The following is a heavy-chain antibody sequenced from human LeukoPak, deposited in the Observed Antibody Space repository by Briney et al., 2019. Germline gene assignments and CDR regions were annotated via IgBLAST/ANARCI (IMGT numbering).Heavy chain of an antibody. CDR2: ISYDGSNK. CDR1: GFTFSSYG. Sequence: PGGSLRLSCAASGFTFSSYGMHWVRQAPGKGLEWVAVISYDGSNKYYADSVKDRFTISRDNSKNTLYLQMNSLRAEDTAVYYCAGPSNYFPGIAVAGTSHHDAFDIWGQGTMVTVSS. J-gene: IGHJ3*02. D-gene: IGHD6-19*01. V-gene: IGHV3-30*03. CDR3: AGPSNYFPGIAVAGTSHHDAFDI.